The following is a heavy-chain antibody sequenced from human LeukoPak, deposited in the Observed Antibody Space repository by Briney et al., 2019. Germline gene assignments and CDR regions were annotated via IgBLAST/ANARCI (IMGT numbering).Heavy chain of an antibody. D-gene: IGHD2-15*01. CDR2: MSASGGST. V-gene: IGHV3-23*01. CDR1: GFTFSSSG. J-gene: IGHJ4*02. CDR3: AKMGPDCRGMTCFRRYFDS. Sequence: GGSLRLSCAASGFTFSSSGMSWVRQAPGRGLEWVSPMSASGGSTYYTDSVKGRFTISRDNSKNTLYLQMNSLRVDDTAVYYCAKMGPDCRGMTCFRRYFDSWGQGTLVTVSS.